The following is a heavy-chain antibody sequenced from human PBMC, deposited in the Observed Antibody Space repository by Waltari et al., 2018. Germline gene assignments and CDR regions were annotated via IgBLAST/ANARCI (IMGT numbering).Heavy chain of an antibody. V-gene: IGHV3-21*02. CDR2: VSFSGSSI. Sequence: EVQLVESGGGLVKPGGSLXXSXXTSGXNFSLYNMNWVRQAPGKGLEWVSAVSFSGSSIFYADSLSGRFAISRDNAKNSLYLQMNDLRVEDTAVYYCARVKRYELQSVMDHWGQGALVSVSS. CDR1: GXNFSLYN. J-gene: IGHJ4*02. CDR3: ARVKRYELQSVMDH. D-gene: IGHD3-9*01.